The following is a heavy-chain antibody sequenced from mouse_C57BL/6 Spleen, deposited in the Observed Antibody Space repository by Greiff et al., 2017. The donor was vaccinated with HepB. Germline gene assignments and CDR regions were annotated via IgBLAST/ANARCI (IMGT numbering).Heavy chain of an antibody. D-gene: IGHD1-1*01. Sequence: QVQLQQSGAELVRPGASVTLSCKASGYTFTDYEMHWVKQTPVHGLAWIGAIDPETGGTAYNQKFKGKAILTADKSSSTAYMELRSLTSEDSAVYYFTRWYHYGSSHFDYWGQGTTLTVSS. CDR1: GYTFTDYE. CDR3: TRWYHYGSSHFDY. CDR2: IDPETGGT. V-gene: IGHV1-15*01. J-gene: IGHJ2*01.